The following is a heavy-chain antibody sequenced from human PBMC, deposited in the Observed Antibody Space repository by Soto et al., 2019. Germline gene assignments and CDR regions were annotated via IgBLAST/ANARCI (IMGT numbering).Heavy chain of an antibody. J-gene: IGHJ3*02. Sequence: QVPLVQSGAEVKKPGASVKVSCKVSGYTLTELSMHWVRQAPGKGLEWMGGFDPEDGETIYAQKFQGRVTMTEDTSTDTAYMELSSLRSEDTAVCYCATDEYCSSTSCREAFDIWGQGTMVTVSS. CDR2: FDPEDGET. CDR3: ATDEYCSSTSCREAFDI. CDR1: GYTLTELS. D-gene: IGHD2-2*01. V-gene: IGHV1-24*01.